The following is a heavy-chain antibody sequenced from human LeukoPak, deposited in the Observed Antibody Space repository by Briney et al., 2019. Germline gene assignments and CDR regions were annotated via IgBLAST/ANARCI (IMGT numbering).Heavy chain of an antibody. J-gene: IGHJ6*04. CDR3: ATDLLSGSYFYDV. CDR1: GYTLTELS. D-gene: IGHD3-10*01. Sequence: SVTVXCKVSGYTLTELSMHWVRQAPGKGLEWMGGFDPEDGETIYAQKFQGRVTMTEETSTDTAYMELSSLRSEDTAVYYCATDLLSGSYFYDVWGKGTTVTVSS. CDR2: FDPEDGET. V-gene: IGHV1-24*01.